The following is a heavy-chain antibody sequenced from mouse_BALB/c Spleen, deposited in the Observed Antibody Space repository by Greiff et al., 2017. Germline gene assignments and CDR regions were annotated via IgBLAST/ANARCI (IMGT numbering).Heavy chain of an antibody. D-gene: IGHD2-14*01. J-gene: IGHJ2*01. Sequence: EVQGVESGGGLVQPGGSLKLSCAASGFTFSSYTMSWVRQAPEKRLEWVAYISNGGGSTYYPDTVKGRFTISRDNAKNTLYLQMSSLKSEDTAMYYCARHGVRQDYFDYWGQGTTLTVSS. CDR1: GFTFSSYT. CDR2: ISNGGGST. V-gene: IGHV5-12-2*01. CDR3: ARHGVRQDYFDY.